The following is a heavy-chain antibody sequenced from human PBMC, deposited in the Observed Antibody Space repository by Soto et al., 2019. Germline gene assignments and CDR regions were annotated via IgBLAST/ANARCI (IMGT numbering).Heavy chain of an antibody. CDR1: GYTFTSYG. CDR2: ISAYNGHT. J-gene: IGHJ6*02. Sequence: QVQLVPSGAAVKKPGASVKVSCKASGYTFTSYGISWVRQAPGQGLEWMGWISAYNGHTHYAQKLQGRVTMTTDTSTSTAYMELRSLRSDDTAVYYCARGKYSPPYYYYYGMDVWGQGTTVTVSS. CDR3: ARGKYSPPYYYYYGMDV. V-gene: IGHV1-18*01. D-gene: IGHD5-18*01.